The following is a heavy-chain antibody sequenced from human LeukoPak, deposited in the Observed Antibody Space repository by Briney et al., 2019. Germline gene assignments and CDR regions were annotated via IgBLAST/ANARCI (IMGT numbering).Heavy chain of an antibody. CDR1: GYSISSGYY. J-gene: IGHJ4*02. CDR3: ARWDDYGDGPDY. D-gene: IGHD4-17*01. Sequence: PSETLSLTCAVSGYSISSGYYWGWIRQHPGKGLEWIGSIYHSGSTYYNPSLKSRVTISVDTSKNQFSLKLSSVTAADTAVYYCARWDDYGDGPDYWGQGTLVTVSS. CDR2: IYHSGST. V-gene: IGHV4-38-2*01.